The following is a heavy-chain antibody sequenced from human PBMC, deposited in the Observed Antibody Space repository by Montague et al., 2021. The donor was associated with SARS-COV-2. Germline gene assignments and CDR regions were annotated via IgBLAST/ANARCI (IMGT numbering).Heavy chain of an antibody. J-gene: IGHJ5*02. V-gene: IGHV4-59*08. CDR1: GGSISSYY. CDR2: ICYGGGT. Sequence: SETLSLTCTVSGGSISSYYWSWIRQPPGKGLEWIGYICYGGGTNYSPSFKGRVIMSVDTSNNQFSLRLTSVTAADTAVYYCARLRRPDGYSYWFGPWGQGTLVTVSS. D-gene: IGHD5-24*01. CDR3: ARLRRPDGYSYWFGP.